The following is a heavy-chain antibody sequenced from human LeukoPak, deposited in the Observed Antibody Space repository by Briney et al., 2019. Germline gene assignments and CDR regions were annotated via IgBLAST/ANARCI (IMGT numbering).Heavy chain of an antibody. J-gene: IGHJ4*02. V-gene: IGHV3-7*01. CDR2: IKQDGSDT. CDR1: GFTFSSSW. CDR3: AKGIDY. Sequence: GGSLRLSCAASGFTFSSSWMSWVRQAPGKGLEWVANIKQDGSDTNYVDSVKGRFTISRDNAKNSLYLQMSSLRAEDTAIYYCAKGIDYWGQGTLVTVSS.